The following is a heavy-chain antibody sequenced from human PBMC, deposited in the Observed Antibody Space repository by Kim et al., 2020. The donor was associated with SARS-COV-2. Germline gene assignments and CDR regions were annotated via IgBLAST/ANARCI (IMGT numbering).Heavy chain of an antibody. CDR1: GGSFSGYY. Sequence: SETLSLTCAVYGGSFSGYYWSWIRQPPGKGLEWIGEINHSGSTNYNPSLKSRVTISVDTSKNQFSLKLSSVTAADTAVYYCELTGVSPHVRMDVWGQGTTVTVSS. CDR3: ELTGVSPHVRMDV. CDR2: INHSGST. J-gene: IGHJ6*02. D-gene: IGHD3-16*01. V-gene: IGHV4-34*01.